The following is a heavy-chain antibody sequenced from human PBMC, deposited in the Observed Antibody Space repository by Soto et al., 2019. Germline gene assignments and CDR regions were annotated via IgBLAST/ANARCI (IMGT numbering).Heavy chain of an antibody. CDR1: GFTFSSYG. V-gene: IGHV3-30*18. J-gene: IGHJ6*02. CDR3: AKDGGQDCSSTSCIFYCYYGMDV. CDR2: ISYDGSNK. D-gene: IGHD2-2*01. Sequence: RGGSLRLSSAASGFTFSSYGMDWVRQAAGKGLEWVAVISYDGSNKYYADSVKGRFTISRDNSKNTLYLQMNSLRAEDTAVYYCAKDGGQDCSSTSCIFYCYYGMDVWGQGTTVTVSS.